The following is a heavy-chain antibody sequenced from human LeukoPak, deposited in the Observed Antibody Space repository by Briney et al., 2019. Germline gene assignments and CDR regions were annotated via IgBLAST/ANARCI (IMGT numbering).Heavy chain of an antibody. CDR3: AGLDGHWRRYFDY. D-gene: IGHD4-17*01. V-gene: IGHV4-39*01. Sequence: SETLSLTCTVSGGSISSSSYYWGWIRQPPGKGLEWIGSVYYSGSTYYNPSLKSRVTISVDTSKNQFSLKLSSVPAADTAVSYCAGLDGHWRRYFDYWGQGTLVTVSS. CDR2: VYYSGST. CDR1: GGSISSSSYY. J-gene: IGHJ4*02.